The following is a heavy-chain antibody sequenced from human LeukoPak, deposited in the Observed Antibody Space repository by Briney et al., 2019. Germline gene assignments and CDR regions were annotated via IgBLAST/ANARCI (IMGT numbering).Heavy chain of an antibody. J-gene: IGHJ4*02. D-gene: IGHD1-26*01. V-gene: IGHV3-7*01. CDR1: GFTFSSYG. Sequence: PGGSLRLSCAASGFTFSSYGMHWVRQAPGKGLEWVANINQDGSEKYYVDSVKGRFTISRDNAKNSLYLQMSSLRAEDTAVYYCASRIVGTPDYFDYWGQGTLVTVSS. CDR2: INQDGSEK. CDR3: ASRIVGTPDYFDY.